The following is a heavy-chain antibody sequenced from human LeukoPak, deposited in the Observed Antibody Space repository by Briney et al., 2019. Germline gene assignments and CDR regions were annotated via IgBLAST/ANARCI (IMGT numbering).Heavy chain of an antibody. CDR2: ISGYRGNT. D-gene: IGHD5-18*01. CDR1: GYTFTIYC. Sequence: GASVKVSCKASGYTFTIYCISWVRQAPGQGREWMGWISGYRGNTNYIQKLQGRVTMTTDTSTRTAYMELRSLRSDDTAVYYCARPFPRDTDVDAFDLWGQGTMVRVSS. V-gene: IGHV1-18*01. J-gene: IGHJ3*01. CDR3: ARPFPRDTDVDAFDL.